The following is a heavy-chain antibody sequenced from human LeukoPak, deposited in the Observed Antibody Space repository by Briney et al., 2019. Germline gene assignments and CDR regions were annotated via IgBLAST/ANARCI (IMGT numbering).Heavy chain of an antibody. J-gene: IGHJ4*02. CDR2: MFYNGAT. CDR1: GGSISSSDYY. V-gene: IGHV4-39*07. CDR3: AREARFALPVVGSGDY. D-gene: IGHD6-19*01. Sequence: PSETLSLTCSVSGGSISSSDYYWGWIRQPPGEGLEWIGTMFYNGATKCNPSLSSRVTMSIDTSKNQFSLKLRSVTAADTAVYYCAREARFALPVVGSGDYWGQGTLVTVSS.